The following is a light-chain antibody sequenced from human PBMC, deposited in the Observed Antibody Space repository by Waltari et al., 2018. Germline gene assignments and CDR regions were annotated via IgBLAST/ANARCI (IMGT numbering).Light chain of an antibody. CDR1: QSVSSY. CDR3: MQGTYWPQT. Sequence: EIVLTQSPATLSLSPGDRATLSCRARQSVSSYLAWYQQKPGQAPRLLIYDASNRATGIPARFSGSGSGTDFTLKISRVEAEDVGVYYCMQGTYWPQTFGQGTKLE. CDR2: DAS. J-gene: IGKJ2*01. V-gene: IGKV3-11*01.